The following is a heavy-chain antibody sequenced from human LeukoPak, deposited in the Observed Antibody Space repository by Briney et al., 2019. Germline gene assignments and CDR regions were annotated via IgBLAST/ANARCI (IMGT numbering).Heavy chain of an antibody. V-gene: IGHV4-30-2*05. CDR1: GGSISSGGYS. Sequence: SETLSLTCAVSGGSISSGGYSWSWIRQPPGKGLEWIGYIYHSGSTYYNPSLKSRVTISVDTSKNQFSLKLSSVTAADTAVYYCAREGYSGSYYDWFDPWGQGTLVTVSS. D-gene: IGHD1-26*01. CDR3: AREGYSGSYYDWFDP. CDR2: IYHSGST. J-gene: IGHJ5*02.